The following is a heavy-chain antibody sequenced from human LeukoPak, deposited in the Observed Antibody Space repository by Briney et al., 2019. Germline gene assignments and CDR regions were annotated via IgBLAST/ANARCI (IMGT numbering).Heavy chain of an antibody. CDR3: ARRFGELSFPYYYYYYMDV. CDR1: GGSFSGYY. Sequence: SETLSLTCAVYGGSFSGYYWSWIRQPPGKGLEWIGEINHSGSTNYNPSLKSRVTISVDTSKNQFSLKLSSVTAADTAVYYCARRFGELSFPYYYYYYMDVWGKGTTVTVSS. D-gene: IGHD3-10*01. V-gene: IGHV4-34*01. J-gene: IGHJ6*03. CDR2: INHSGST.